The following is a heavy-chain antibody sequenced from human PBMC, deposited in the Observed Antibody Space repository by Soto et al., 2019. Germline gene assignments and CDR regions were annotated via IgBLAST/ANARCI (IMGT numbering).Heavy chain of an antibody. CDR1: GFSLSTSGVG. V-gene: IGHV2-5*01. D-gene: IGHD3-3*01. CDR3: AHRPITSFGVATYYFDY. Sequence: SGPTLVNPTQTLTLTCTFSGFSLSTSGVGVGWIRQPPGKALEWLALIYWNDDKRYSPSLKSRLTITKDTSKNQVVLTMTNMDPVDTATYYCAHRPITSFGVATYYFDYWGQGTLVTVSS. J-gene: IGHJ4*02. CDR2: IYWNDDK.